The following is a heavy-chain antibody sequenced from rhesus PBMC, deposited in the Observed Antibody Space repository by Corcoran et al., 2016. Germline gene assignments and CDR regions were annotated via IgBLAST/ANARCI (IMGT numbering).Heavy chain of an antibody. V-gene: IGHV2S2*01. Sequence: QVTLKESGPALVKPTQTLPLTCTFSGFSLSTSGMRVSWIRQPPGKALEWLERIDWDDDKYYSKSRRSRLTISKDTSKNQVVLTMTNVDPVDTATYYCARRNVYGSGYDYWGQGVLVTVSS. CDR1: GFSLSTSGMR. D-gene: IGHD3-28*01. CDR2: IDWDDDK. CDR3: ARRNVYGSGYDY. J-gene: IGHJ4*01.